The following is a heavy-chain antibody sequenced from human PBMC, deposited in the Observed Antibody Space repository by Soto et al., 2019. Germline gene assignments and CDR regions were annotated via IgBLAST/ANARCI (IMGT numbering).Heavy chain of an antibody. Sequence: QPHLVESGGGVVQPGRSLRLSCAAAGFSFSHYAMHWVRQPPGKGLEWVALISYDGDNRYFSDSVRGRFTISRDNYKTTVHLEMNDLRLDDTATYYCVSPHPDSSNAFALWGRGTLVTVSS. D-gene: IGHD3-22*01. CDR1: GFSFSHYA. J-gene: IGHJ5*02. V-gene: IGHV3-30-3*01. CDR2: ISYDGDNR. CDR3: VSPHPDSSNAFAL.